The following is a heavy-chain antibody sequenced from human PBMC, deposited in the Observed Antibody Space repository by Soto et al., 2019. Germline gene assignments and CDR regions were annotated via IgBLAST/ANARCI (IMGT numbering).Heavy chain of an antibody. CDR1: GFTFSSYA. D-gene: IGHD1-26*01. V-gene: IGHV3-23*01. Sequence: EVQLLESGGGLVQPGGSLRLSCAASGFTFSSYAMRWVRQAPGKGLEWVSAISGSGGSTYYADSVKGRFTVSRDTSKNPLYLQVNSLRAEDTAVYYCARRGSGSYYDYWGQGTLVTVSS. CDR2: ISGSGGST. CDR3: ARRGSGSYYDY. J-gene: IGHJ4*02.